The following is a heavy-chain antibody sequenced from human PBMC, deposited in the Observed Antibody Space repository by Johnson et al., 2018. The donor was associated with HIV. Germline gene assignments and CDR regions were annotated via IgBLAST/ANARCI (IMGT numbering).Heavy chain of an antibody. V-gene: IGHV3-7*05. J-gene: IGHJ3*02. Sequence: VQLVESGGGLVQPGGSLRLSCAASGFTFGNYWMTWVRQAPGKGLEWVANINQYGNEKYFVDSVKGRFTISRDNAKNSLYLQLNSLRTEDTAVYYCARDGRVAAAGAWGAFDIWGQGTMVTVSS. CDR3: ARDGRVAAAGAWGAFDI. D-gene: IGHD6-13*01. CDR2: INQYGNEK. CDR1: GFTFGNYW.